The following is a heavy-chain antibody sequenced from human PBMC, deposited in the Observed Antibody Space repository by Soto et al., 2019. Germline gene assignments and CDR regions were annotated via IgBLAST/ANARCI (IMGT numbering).Heavy chain of an antibody. V-gene: IGHV1-3*01. CDR2: INAGNGNT. J-gene: IGHJ5*02. Sequence: QVQLVQSGAEVKKPGASVKVSCKASGYTFTSYAMHWVRQAPGQRLEWMGWINAGNGNTKYSQKFQGRVTITRDTSASTAYMELSSLRSEDTAVYYCARVGGTDFWSGYYSPWGQGTLVTVSS. CDR1: GYTFTSYA. D-gene: IGHD3-3*01. CDR3: ARVGGTDFWSGYYSP.